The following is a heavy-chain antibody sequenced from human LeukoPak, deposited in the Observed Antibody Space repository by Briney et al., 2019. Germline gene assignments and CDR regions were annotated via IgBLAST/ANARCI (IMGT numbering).Heavy chain of an antibody. Sequence: SETLSLTCTVSGYSISSGDYWGWIRQPPGKGLEWIGNIYRTGTTFYNPSLQSRVTISVDTSKNHFSLQLISVTAADTAVYYCARDGYNPVAFDIWGRGTLVTVSS. J-gene: IGHJ3*02. CDR2: IYRTGTT. CDR3: ARDGYNPVAFDI. CDR1: GYSISSGDY. V-gene: IGHV4-38-2*02. D-gene: IGHD5-24*01.